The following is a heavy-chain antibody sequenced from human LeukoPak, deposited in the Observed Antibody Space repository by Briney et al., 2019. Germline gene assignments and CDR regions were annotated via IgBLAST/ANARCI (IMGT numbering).Heavy chain of an antibody. V-gene: IGHV3-49*04. CDR2: IRSKAYGGTT. Sequence: GGSLRLSCTASGFNFGDYGMSWVRQAPGKGLEWVGFIRSKAYGGTTEYAASVKGSFTISRDDSKSIAYLQMNSLKTEDTAVYYCTRGDYYDSSGYYFLFDYWGQGTLVTVSS. CDR1: GFNFGDYG. CDR3: TRGDYYDSSGYYFLFDY. J-gene: IGHJ4*02. D-gene: IGHD3-22*01.